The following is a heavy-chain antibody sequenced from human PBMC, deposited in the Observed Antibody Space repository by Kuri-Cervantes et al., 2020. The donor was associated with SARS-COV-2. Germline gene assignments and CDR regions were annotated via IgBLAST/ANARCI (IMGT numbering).Heavy chain of an antibody. J-gene: IGHJ4*02. Sequence: ASVKVSCKVSGYTLTELSMHWVRQAPGRGLEWMGGFDPEDGETIYAQKFQGRVTMTEDTSTDTAYMELSSLRSEDTAVYYCATAGTTAMALFDYWGQGTLVTVSS. CDR2: FDPEDGET. CDR1: GYTLTELS. CDR3: ATAGTTAMALFDY. D-gene: IGHD5-18*01. V-gene: IGHV1-24*01.